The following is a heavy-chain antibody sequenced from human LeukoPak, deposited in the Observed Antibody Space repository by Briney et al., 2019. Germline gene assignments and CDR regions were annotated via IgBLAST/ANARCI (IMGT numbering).Heavy chain of an antibody. CDR1: GYSFTSYW. D-gene: IGHD6-19*01. J-gene: IGHJ6*02. CDR2: IYPGDSDT. V-gene: IGHV5-51*01. CDR3: ARAGYSSGWSEDYYYGMDV. Sequence: EESLKISCKGSGYSFTSYWIGWVRQMPGKGLEWMGIIYPGDSDTRYSPSFQGQVTISADKSISTAYLQWSSLKASDTAMYYCARAGYSSGWSEDYYYGMDVWGQGTTVTVSS.